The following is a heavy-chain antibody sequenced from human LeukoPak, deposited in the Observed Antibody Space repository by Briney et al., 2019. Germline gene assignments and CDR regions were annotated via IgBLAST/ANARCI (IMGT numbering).Heavy chain of an antibody. CDR3: AKDRPNIVVVVAASFAN. CDR1: GLTFGNYA. CDR2: ISGSGGTT. Sequence: GGSLRLSCAASGLTFGNYAMSWVRQAPGKGLEWVSAISGSGGTTYYADSVKGRFTISRDNSKNTLFLQMNSLRAEDTAVYYCAKDRPNIVVVVAASFANWGQGTLVTVSS. V-gene: IGHV3-23*01. J-gene: IGHJ4*02. D-gene: IGHD2-15*01.